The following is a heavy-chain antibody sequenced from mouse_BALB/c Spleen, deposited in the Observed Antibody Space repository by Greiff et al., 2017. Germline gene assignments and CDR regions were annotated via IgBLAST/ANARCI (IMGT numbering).Heavy chain of an antibody. V-gene: IGHV5-6-4*01. CDR3: TREYYGSSYFDY. CDR2: ISSGGSYT. CDR1: GFTFSSYT. Sequence: EVMLVESGGGLVKPGGSLKLSCAASGFTFSSYTMSWVRQTPEQRLEWVATISSGGSYTYYPDSVKGRFTISRDNAKNTLYLQMSSLKSEDTAMYYCTREYYGSSYFDYWGQGTTLTVSS. J-gene: IGHJ2*01. D-gene: IGHD1-1*01.